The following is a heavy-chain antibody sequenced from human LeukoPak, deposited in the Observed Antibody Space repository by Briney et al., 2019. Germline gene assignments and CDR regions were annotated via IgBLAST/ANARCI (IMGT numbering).Heavy chain of an antibody. V-gene: IGHV4-4*07. J-gene: IGHJ3*02. CDR2: IYTSGST. CDR3: ARDRTYYDILTGYYLGAFDI. D-gene: IGHD3-9*01. CDR1: GGSISSYY. Sequence: SETLSLTCTVSGGSISSYYWSWIRQPAGKGLEWIGRIYTSGSTNYNPSLKSRVTMSVDTSKNQFSLKLSSVTAADTAVYYCARDRTYYDILTGYYLGAFDIWGQGTMVTVSS.